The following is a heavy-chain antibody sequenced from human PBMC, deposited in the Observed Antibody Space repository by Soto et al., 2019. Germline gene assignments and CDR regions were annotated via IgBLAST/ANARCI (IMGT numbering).Heavy chain of an antibody. CDR1: GFTFSNAW. D-gene: IGHD2-8*01. V-gene: IGHV3-15*01. CDR2: IKSKTDGGTT. Sequence: GGSLRLSCAASGFTFSNAWVSWVRQAPGKGLEWVGRIKSKTDGGTTDYAAPVKGRFTISRDDSKNTLYLQMNSLKTEDTAVYYCTTESLIAYGMDVWGQGTTVTVSS. J-gene: IGHJ6*02. CDR3: TTESLIAYGMDV.